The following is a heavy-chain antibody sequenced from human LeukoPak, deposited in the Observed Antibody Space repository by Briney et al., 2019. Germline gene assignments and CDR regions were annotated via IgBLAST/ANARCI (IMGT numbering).Heavy chain of an antibody. CDR1: GYTLTELS. D-gene: IGHD3-22*01. CDR3: ARGKGTYDSSGYYYFVGNY. Sequence: ASVKVSCKVSGYTLTELSMHWVRQAPGKGLEWMGGFDPEDGETIYAQKFQGRVTMTEDTSTDTAYMELSSLRSEDTAVYYCARGKGTYDSSGYYYFVGNYWGQGTLVTVSS. CDR2: FDPEDGET. V-gene: IGHV1-24*01. J-gene: IGHJ4*02.